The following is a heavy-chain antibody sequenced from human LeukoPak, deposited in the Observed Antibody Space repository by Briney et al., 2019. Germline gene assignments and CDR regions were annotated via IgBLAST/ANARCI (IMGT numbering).Heavy chain of an antibody. Sequence: ASVKVSCKASGYTFTTYNINWVRQAPGQGLEWMGWISGYNGNTNYAQKLQGRVTMTTDTSTSTAYMELRSLKSDDTAVYYCARGGRITMIVVAGPPRDIWAQGTVVTVSS. V-gene: IGHV1-18*01. CDR1: GYTFTTYN. D-gene: IGHD3-22*01. CDR2: ISGYNGNT. J-gene: IGHJ3*02. CDR3: ARGGRITMIVVAGPPRDI.